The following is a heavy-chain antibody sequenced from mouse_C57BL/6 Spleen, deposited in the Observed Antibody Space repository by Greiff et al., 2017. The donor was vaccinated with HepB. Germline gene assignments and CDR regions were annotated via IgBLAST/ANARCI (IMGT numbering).Heavy chain of an antibody. CDR1: GYTFTEYT. V-gene: IGHV1-62-2*01. CDR2: FYPGSGSI. J-gene: IGHJ1*03. D-gene: IGHD1-1*01. Sequence: VKVVESGAELVKPGASVKLSCKASGYTFTEYTIHWVKQRSGQGLEWIGWFYPGSGSIKYNEKFKDKATLTADKSSSTVYMELSRLTSEDSAVYFCARHEDYGSTSYWYFDVWGTGTTVTVSS. CDR3: ARHEDYGSTSYWYFDV.